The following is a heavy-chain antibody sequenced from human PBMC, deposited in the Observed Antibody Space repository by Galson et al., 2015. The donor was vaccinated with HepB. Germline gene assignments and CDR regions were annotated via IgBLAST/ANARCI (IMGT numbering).Heavy chain of an antibody. CDR1: GDSVSSNTAA. CDR2: TYYRSNWYN. D-gene: IGHD4-17*01. Sequence: CAISGDSVSSNTAAWNWIRQSPSRGLEWLGRTYYRSNWYNDYAVSVKSRITISPDTSKNQLSLQLNSVTPEDTAVYHCIRVDDFGDCSWGQGTLVTVSS. J-gene: IGHJ5*02. CDR3: IRVDDFGDCS. V-gene: IGHV6-1*01.